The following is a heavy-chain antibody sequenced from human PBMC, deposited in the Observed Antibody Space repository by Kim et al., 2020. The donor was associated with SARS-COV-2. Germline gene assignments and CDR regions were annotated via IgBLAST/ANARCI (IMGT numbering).Heavy chain of an antibody. CDR3: ARRGFPLFDY. J-gene: IGHJ4*02. CDR1: GGSFSGYY. D-gene: IGHD5-12*01. CDR2: INHSGST. V-gene: IGHV4-34*01. Sequence: SETLSLTCAVYGGSFSGYYWSWIRQPPGKGLEWIGEINHSGSTNYNPSLKSRVTISVDTSKNQFSLKLSSVTAADTAVYYCARRGFPLFDYWGQGNLVT.